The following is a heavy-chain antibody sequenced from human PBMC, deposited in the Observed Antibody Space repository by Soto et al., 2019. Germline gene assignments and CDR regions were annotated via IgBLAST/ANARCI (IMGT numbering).Heavy chain of an antibody. D-gene: IGHD1-1*01. J-gene: IGHJ4*02. V-gene: IGHV4-31*03. CDR2: IYHTGST. CDR3: ARATGTLRSRNCDY. Sequence: SLTCSVSGGSISTVGHYWTWIRKPPGKGLEWIGSIYHTGSTYYSKSLRSRLTMSVDTSKSQFSLRLSSVTAADTAVYYCARATGTLRSRNCDYWGQGSLVTVSS. CDR1: GGSISTVGHY.